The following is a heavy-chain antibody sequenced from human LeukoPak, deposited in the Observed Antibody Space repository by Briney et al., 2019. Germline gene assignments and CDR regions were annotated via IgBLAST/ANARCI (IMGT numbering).Heavy chain of an antibody. CDR2: IYGNGAGI. D-gene: IGHD2-2*01. V-gene: IGHV3-23*01. Sequence: PGGSLRLSCAASGFPFSTYAMNWVRQAPGKGLEWVSGIYGNGAGIQYADSVKGRFTTSRDNSKNTLYLQMNSLRAEDTAVYYCAKKLRWDCSSTTCPKGDCFDPWGQGTLVTVSS. CDR1: GFPFSTYA. J-gene: IGHJ5*02. CDR3: AKKLRWDCSSTTCPKGDCFDP.